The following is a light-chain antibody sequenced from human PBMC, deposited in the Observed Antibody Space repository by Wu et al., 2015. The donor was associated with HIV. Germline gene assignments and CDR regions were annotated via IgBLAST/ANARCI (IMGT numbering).Light chain of an antibody. V-gene: IGKV3-15*01. CDR1: KSVDRD. CDR2: GAY. Sequence: MLMTQSPATLSVSPGDRATLSCRASKSVDRDIVWYQQKPGQAPKVIIYGAYTRAAGIPARFTGSGSGTEFTLTISSMQSEDFAVYYCQQYNVWSRFGQGTKVEIK. CDR3: QQYNVWSR. J-gene: IGKJ1*01.